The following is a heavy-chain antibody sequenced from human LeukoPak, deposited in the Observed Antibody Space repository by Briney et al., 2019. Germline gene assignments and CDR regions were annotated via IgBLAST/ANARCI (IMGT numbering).Heavy chain of an antibody. D-gene: IGHD5-12*01. CDR2: TYYRSKWYN. V-gene: IGHV6-1*01. CDR1: GDSVSSNSAA. CDR3: ARHSRSGYGDYESAFDI. J-gene: IGHJ3*02. Sequence: SQTLSLTCAISGDSVSSNSAAWNWIRQSPSRGLEWLGRTYYRSKWYNDYAVSVKSRITINPDTSKNQFSLKLRSVTAADTAVYYCARHSRSGYGDYESAFDIWGQGTMVTVSS.